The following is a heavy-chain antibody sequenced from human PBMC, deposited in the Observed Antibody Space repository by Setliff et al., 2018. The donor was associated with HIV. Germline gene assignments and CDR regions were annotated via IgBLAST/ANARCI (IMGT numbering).Heavy chain of an antibody. D-gene: IGHD4-17*01. Sequence: SETLSLTCTVSGDSVNDRSYFWGWIRQPPGKGLEWIATFYYNGDSRYNPSLKSRVTISVDTSKNQFSLNLYSVTAADTAVYYCVRHVPSVPVTTKTPLAYWGQGVLVTVSS. CDR1: GDSVNDRSYF. CDR3: VRHVPSVPVTTKTPLAY. J-gene: IGHJ4*02. V-gene: IGHV4-39*01. CDR2: FYYNGDS.